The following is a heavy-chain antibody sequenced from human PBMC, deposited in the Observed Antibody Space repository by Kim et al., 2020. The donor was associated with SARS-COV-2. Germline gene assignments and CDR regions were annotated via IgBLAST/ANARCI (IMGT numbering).Heavy chain of an antibody. CDR2: ISSSSSTI. J-gene: IGHJ4*02. CDR3: ARAWVPSGLKTELPTLGHIDY. Sequence: GGSLRLSCAASGFTFSSYSMNWVRQAPGKGLEWVSYISSSSSTIYYADSVKGRFTISRDNAKNSLYLQMNSLRDEDTAVYYCARAWVPSGLKTELPTLGHIDYWGQGTLVTVSS. V-gene: IGHV3-48*02. CDR1: GFTFSSYS. D-gene: IGHD1-7*01.